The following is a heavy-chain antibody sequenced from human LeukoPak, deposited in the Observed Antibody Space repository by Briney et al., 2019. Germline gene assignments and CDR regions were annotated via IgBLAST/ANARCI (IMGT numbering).Heavy chain of an antibody. CDR1: GFTVSSNY. D-gene: IGHD1-26*01. Sequence: GGSLRLSCAASGFTVSSNYMSWVRQAPGKGLEWVSVIYSGGSTYYADSVKGRFTISRDNSKNTLYLQMNSLKAEDTAVYYCARAVGASFFDYWGQGTLVTVSS. CDR2: IYSGGST. J-gene: IGHJ4*02. CDR3: ARAVGASFFDY. V-gene: IGHV3-53*01.